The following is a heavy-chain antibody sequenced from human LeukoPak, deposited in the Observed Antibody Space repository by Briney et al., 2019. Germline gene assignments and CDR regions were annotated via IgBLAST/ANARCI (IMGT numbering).Heavy chain of an antibody. J-gene: IGHJ4*02. CDR2: IYHSGST. D-gene: IGHD3-22*01. CDR3: AREGDSSGSFDY. Sequence: PSETLSLTCTVSGYSISSGYYWGWIRQPPGKGLEWIGSIYHSGSTYYNPSLKSRVTISVDTSKNQFSLKLSSVPAADTAVYYCAREGDSSGSFDYWGQGTLVTVSS. CDR1: GYSISSGYY. V-gene: IGHV4-38-2*02.